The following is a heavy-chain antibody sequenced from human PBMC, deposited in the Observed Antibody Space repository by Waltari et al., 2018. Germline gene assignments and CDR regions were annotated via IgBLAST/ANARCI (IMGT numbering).Heavy chain of an antibody. CDR2: ISGSGGST. CDR3: AKDGGYYYDSSGYIS. Sequence: EVQLLESGGGLVQPGGSLRLSCAASGFTFSSYAMSWVRQAPGKGLEWVSAISGSGGSTYYADSVKGRLTMCRDNSKNTLYLQMNSLRAEDTAVYYCAKDGGYYYDSSGYISWGQGTLVTVSS. V-gene: IGHV3-23*01. D-gene: IGHD3-22*01. J-gene: IGHJ4*02. CDR1: GFTFSSYA.